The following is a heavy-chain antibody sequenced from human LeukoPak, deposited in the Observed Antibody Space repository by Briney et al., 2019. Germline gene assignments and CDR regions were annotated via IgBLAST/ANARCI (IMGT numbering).Heavy chain of an antibody. Sequence: GGSLRLSCAASGFTFSSYAMHWVRQAPGKGLEYLSAISSNGGSTYYANSVKGRFTISRDNSKNTLYLQMGSLRAEDMAVYYCARKRYSSSWYDAFDIWGQGTMVTVSS. CDR3: ARKRYSSSWYDAFDI. J-gene: IGHJ3*02. D-gene: IGHD6-13*01. V-gene: IGHV3-64*01. CDR1: GFTFSSYA. CDR2: ISSNGGST.